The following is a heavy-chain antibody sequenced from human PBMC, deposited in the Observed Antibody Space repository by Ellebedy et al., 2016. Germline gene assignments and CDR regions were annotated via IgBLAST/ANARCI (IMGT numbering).Heavy chain of an antibody. D-gene: IGHD3-22*01. CDR3: AMRRGSDSSGYFAFDY. CDR2: ISAYNGNT. Sequence: ASVKVSXXASGYTFTSYGISWVRQAPGQGLEWMGWISAYNGNTNYAQKLQGRVTMTTDTSTSTAYMELRSLRSDDTAVYYCAMRRGSDSSGYFAFDYWGQGTLVTVSS. V-gene: IGHV1-18*01. CDR1: GYTFTSYG. J-gene: IGHJ4*02.